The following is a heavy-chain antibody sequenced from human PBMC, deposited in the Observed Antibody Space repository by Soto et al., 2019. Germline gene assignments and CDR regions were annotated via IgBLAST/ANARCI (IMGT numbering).Heavy chain of an antibody. CDR2: IYYSGST. D-gene: IGHD3-22*01. CDR1: GGSVSSGSYY. Sequence: QVQLQESGPGLVKPSETLSLTCTVSGGSVSSGSYYWSWIRQPPGKGLEWIGYIYYSGSTNYNPSLKSRVTISVDPSKNQFSLKLSSVTAADTAVYYCARVGSSGYIDYWGQGTLVTVSS. V-gene: IGHV4-61*01. J-gene: IGHJ4*02. CDR3: ARVGSSGYIDY.